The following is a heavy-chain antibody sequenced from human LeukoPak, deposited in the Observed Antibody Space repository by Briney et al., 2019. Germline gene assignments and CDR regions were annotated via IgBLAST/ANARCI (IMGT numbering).Heavy chain of an antibody. Sequence: RASVKASCKASGYTFTSYHMHWVRQAPGQGLEWMGLINLSGGSTTYAQRFQGRVTLTRDTSTSTVYMELSSLRSEDTAVYYCARDYVDDIPMIKDYWGQGTLVTVSS. V-gene: IGHV1-46*01. CDR3: ARDYVDDIPMIKDY. D-gene: IGHD2-8*01. J-gene: IGHJ4*02. CDR1: GYTFTSYH. CDR2: INLSGGST.